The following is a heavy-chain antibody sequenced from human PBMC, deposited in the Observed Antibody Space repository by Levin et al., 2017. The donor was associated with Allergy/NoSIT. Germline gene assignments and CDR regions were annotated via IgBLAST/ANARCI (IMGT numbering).Heavy chain of an antibody. V-gene: IGHV3-48*03. Sequence: QPGESLKISCAASGFTFSSYEMNWVRRAPGKGLEWVSYISSTGSTIYSADSVKGRFTISRDNAKNSLYLHMNSLRAEDTAVYYCARQLGKFWSGYNYFDYWGQGTLVTVSS. CDR3: ARQLGKFWSGYNYFDY. J-gene: IGHJ4*02. CDR2: ISSTGSTI. D-gene: IGHD3-3*01. CDR1: GFTFSSYE.